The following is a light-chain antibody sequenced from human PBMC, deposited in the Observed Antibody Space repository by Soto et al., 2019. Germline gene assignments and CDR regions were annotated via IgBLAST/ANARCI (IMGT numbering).Light chain of an antibody. V-gene: IGKV1-39*01. J-gene: IGKJ2*01. Sequence: DIQMTQSPSSLSASVGDRVTITCRASQSISSYLNWYQQKPGKAPKLLIYAASSLQSGVPSRFSGSGSGTDFTLTISSLQPEDFANYYCQQSYSTPYTFGQGNKLEIK. CDR2: AAS. CDR1: QSISSY. CDR3: QQSYSTPYT.